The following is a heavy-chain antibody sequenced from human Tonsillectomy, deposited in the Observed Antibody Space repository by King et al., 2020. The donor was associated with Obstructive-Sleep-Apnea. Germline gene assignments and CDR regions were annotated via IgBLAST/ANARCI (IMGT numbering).Heavy chain of an antibody. V-gene: IGHV3-30-3*01. J-gene: IGHJ4*02. CDR2: VSSDGNNK. Sequence: QLVQSGGGVVQPGRSLRLSCAASGFTFSSYAMHWVRQAPGKGLEWVAVVSSDGNNKYYADSVKGRFSISRDNSYNTLSLQINSLRTEDTAVFYCARGRRYFDYWGQGTLVAVSS. CDR1: GFTFSSYA. CDR3: ARGRRYFDY.